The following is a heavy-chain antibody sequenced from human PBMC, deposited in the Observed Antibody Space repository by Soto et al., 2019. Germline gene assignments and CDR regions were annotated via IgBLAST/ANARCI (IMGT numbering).Heavy chain of an antibody. CDR2: ISGSGGST. J-gene: IGHJ4*02. Sequence: GGSLRLSCAASGFTVSSNYMSWVRQAPGKGLEWVSAISGSGGSTYYADSVKGRFTISRDNSKNTLYLQMNSLRAEDTAVYYCAKFPKQRLDYFDYWGQGTLVTVSS. D-gene: IGHD1-1*01. CDR1: GFTVSSNY. CDR3: AKFPKQRLDYFDY. V-gene: IGHV3-23*01.